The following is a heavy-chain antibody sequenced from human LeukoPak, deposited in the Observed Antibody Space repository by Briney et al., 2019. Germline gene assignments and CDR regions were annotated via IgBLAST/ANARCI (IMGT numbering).Heavy chain of an antibody. CDR1: GGSFSGYY. V-gene: IGHV4-34*01. J-gene: IGHJ6*03. D-gene: IGHD3-22*01. CDR2: MNPSGST. Sequence: SETLSLTCAAYGGSFSGYYWTWIRQTPEKGLEWIGEMNPSGSTSYNPSLKSRVTISVDTSKNQFSLKLSSVTAADTAVYYCARGRQDVTMIVVVMTADSYYLDVWGKGTTVTVS. CDR3: ARGRQDVTMIVVVMTADSYYLDV.